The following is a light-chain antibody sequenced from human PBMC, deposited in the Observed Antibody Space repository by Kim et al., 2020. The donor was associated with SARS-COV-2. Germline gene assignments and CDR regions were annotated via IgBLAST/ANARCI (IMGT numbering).Light chain of an antibody. CDR3: HQYGSSPRT. Sequence: DIVLTQSPGTLSLSPGESATLSRRASQSVSSNYLAWYQQKPGQAPRLLIYGASSRATGIPDNFSGSGSGTDFTLTISRLEPEDFAVYYCHQYGSSPRTFGQGTKLEI. CDR1: QSVSSNY. CDR2: GAS. V-gene: IGKV3-20*01. J-gene: IGKJ2*01.